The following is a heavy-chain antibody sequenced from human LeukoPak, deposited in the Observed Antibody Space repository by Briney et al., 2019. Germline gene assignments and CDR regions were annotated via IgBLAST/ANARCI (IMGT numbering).Heavy chain of an antibody. CDR1: GGSISNYY. D-gene: IGHD5-24*01. V-gene: IGHV4-59*01. Sequence: PSETLSLTCTVSGGSISNYYWSWIRQPPGKGLEWIGYIYYTGSTNYNPSLKSRVTISVDTSKNQFSLKLSSVTAADTAVFYCARGGDGYNRRNIFDYWGQGTLVTVSS. CDR3: ARGGDGYNRRNIFDY. CDR2: IYYTGST. J-gene: IGHJ4*02.